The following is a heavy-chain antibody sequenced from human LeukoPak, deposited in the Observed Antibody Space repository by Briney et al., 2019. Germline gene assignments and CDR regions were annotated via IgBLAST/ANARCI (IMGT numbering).Heavy chain of an antibody. J-gene: IGHJ2*01. CDR2: ISSSGSTI. Sequence: GGSLRLSCAASGFTFSDYYMSWIRQAPGKRLEWVSYISSSGSTIYYADSVKGRFTISRDNAKNSLYLQMNSLRAGDTAVYYCASVSGSWTYRGSWYFDLWGRGTLVTVSS. V-gene: IGHV3-11*01. CDR3: ASVSGSWTYRGSWYFDL. D-gene: IGHD1-26*01. CDR1: GFTFSDYY.